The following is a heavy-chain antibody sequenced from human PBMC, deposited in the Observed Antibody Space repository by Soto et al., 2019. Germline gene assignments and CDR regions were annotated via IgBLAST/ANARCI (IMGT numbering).Heavy chain of an antibody. V-gene: IGHV1-3*05. Sequence: QVQLVQSGAEEKKPGPSVKVSCKASGYTFTGYAMHWVRQAPGQTLEWMGWINAGNGNTKYSQQFQGRVTITRDTSASTAYMEMSSLRSEETAVYYCARAVAVAADFDYWGQGTLVTASS. J-gene: IGHJ4*02. CDR2: INAGNGNT. CDR3: ARAVAVAADFDY. CDR1: GYTFTGYA. D-gene: IGHD6-19*01.